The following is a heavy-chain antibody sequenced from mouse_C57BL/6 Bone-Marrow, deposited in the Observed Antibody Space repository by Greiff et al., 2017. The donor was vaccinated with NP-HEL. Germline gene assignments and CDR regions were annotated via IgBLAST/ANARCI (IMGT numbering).Heavy chain of an antibody. CDR1: GYTFTSYG. CDR3: ARHGGYYAMDY. Sequence: VQLQQSGAELARPGASVKLSCKASGYTFTSYGISWVKQRTGQGLEWIGEIYPRSGNTYYNEKFKGKATLTADKSSSTAYMELRSLTSEDSAVYFCARHGGYYAMDYWGQGTSVTVSS. CDR2: IYPRSGNT. J-gene: IGHJ4*01. V-gene: IGHV1-81*01.